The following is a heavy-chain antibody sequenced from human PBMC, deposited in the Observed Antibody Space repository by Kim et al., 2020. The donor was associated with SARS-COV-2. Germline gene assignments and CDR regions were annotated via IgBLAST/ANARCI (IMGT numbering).Heavy chain of an antibody. CDR3: ARDSQKLDY. V-gene: IGHV3-30-3*01. Sequence: GGSLRLSCAASGFTFSSYAMHWVRQAPGKGLEWVAVISYDGSNKYYADSVKGRFTISRDNSKNTLYLQMNSLRAEDTAVYYCARDSQKLDYWGQGTLVTVSS. CDR1: GFTFSSYA. CDR2: ISYDGSNK. J-gene: IGHJ4*02.